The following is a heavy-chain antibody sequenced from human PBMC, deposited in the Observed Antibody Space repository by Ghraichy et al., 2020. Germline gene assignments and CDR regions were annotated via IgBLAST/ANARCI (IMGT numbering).Heavy chain of an antibody. CDR3: AREGNYYDSSGYSNAFFDS. Sequence: SETLSLTCTVSGGSISNYYWSWIRQPPGKGLEWIGYISYSGSTDYNPSLKSRVTISVDTSKNHFSLRLSSVTAADTAVYYCAREGNYYDSSGYSNAFFDSWGQRTLVTVSS. CDR2: ISYSGST. CDR1: GGSISNYY. V-gene: IGHV4-59*01. D-gene: IGHD3-22*01. J-gene: IGHJ4*02.